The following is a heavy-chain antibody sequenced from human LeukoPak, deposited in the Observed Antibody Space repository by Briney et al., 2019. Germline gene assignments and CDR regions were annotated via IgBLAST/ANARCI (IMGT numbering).Heavy chain of an antibody. CDR3: AGEANYYDSSGYFWFDP. CDR2: TYYSGST. D-gene: IGHD3-22*01. Sequence: PSETLSLTCTVSGGSISSYYWSWIRQPPGKGLEWIGYTYYSGSTNYNPSLTSRVTISVDTSKNQFSLKLSSVSAADTAVYYCAGEANYYDSSGYFWFDPWGQGTLVTVSS. V-gene: IGHV4-59*01. J-gene: IGHJ5*02. CDR1: GGSISSYY.